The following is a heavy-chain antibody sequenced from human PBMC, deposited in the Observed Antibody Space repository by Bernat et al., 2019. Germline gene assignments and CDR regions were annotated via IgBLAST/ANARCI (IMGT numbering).Heavy chain of an antibody. CDR3: ARDQPNYYDSSGLND. CDR1: GGSISSGGYY. V-gene: IGHV4-31*03. CDR2: IYYSGST. J-gene: IGHJ4*02. Sequence: QVQLQESGPGLVKPSQTLSLTCTVSGGSISSGGYYWSWIRQNPGKGLEWIGYIYYSGSTYYNPSLKSRVTISVDTSKNQFSLKLSSVTAADTAVYYCARDQPNYYDSSGLNDWGQGTLVTVSS. D-gene: IGHD3-22*01.